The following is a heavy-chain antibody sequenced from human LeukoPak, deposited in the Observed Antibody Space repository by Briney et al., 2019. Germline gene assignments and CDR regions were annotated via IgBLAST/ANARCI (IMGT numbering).Heavy chain of an antibody. V-gene: IGHV4-59*01. J-gene: IGHJ4*02. D-gene: IGHD6-6*01. CDR2: IYYSGST. CDR1: GGSISSYY. CDR3: ARDSRLVGIDY. Sequence: SETLSLTCTVSGGSISSYYWSWIRQPPGKGLEWIGYIYYSGSTNYNPSLKSRVTISVGTSKNQFSLKLSSVTAADTAVYYCARDSRLVGIDYWGQGTLVTVSS.